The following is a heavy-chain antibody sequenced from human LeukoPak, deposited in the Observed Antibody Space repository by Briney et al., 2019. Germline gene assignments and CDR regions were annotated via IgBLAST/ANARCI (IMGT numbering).Heavy chain of an antibody. CDR3: ARDRYYYDSSGYYYAWFDP. V-gene: IGHV1-18*01. J-gene: IGHJ5*02. CDR1: GYTFTSYG. Sequence: ASVKVSCKASGYTFTSYGISWVRQAPGQGLEWMGWISAYNGNTNYAQKLQGRVTMTTDTSTSTAYMELRSLRSDDTAVYYCARDRYYYDSSGYYYAWFDPWGQGTLVTVSS. D-gene: IGHD3-22*01. CDR2: ISAYNGNT.